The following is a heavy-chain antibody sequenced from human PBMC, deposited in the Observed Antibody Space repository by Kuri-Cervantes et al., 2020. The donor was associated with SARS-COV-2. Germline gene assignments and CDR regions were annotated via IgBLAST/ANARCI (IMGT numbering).Heavy chain of an antibody. V-gene: IGHV3-48*03. CDR2: ISSSGSTI. D-gene: IGHD1-26*01. CDR1: GFTFSSYE. Sequence: GESLKISCAASGFTFSSYEMNWVRQAPGKGLEWVSYISSSGSTIYYADSVKGRFTISRDNAKNSLYLQMNSLRAEDTAAYYCASSIASGAFDIWGQGTMVTVSS. J-gene: IGHJ3*02. CDR3: ASSIASGAFDI.